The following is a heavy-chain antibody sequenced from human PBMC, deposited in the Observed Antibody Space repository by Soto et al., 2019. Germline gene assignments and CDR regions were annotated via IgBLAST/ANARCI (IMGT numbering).Heavy chain of an antibody. CDR3: ARIFGVEAYMDV. CDR1: GGSISSYY. CDR2: IYYSGST. Sequence: SETLSLACTVSGGSISSYYWSWIRQPPGKGLEWIGYIYYSGSTNYNPSLKSRVTISVDTSKNQFSLKLSSVTAADTAVYYCARIFGVEAYMDVWGKGTTVTVSS. J-gene: IGHJ6*03. D-gene: IGHD3-3*01. V-gene: IGHV4-59*01.